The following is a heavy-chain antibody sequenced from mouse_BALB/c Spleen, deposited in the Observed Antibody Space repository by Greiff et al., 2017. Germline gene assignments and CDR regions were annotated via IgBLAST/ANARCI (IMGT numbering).Heavy chain of an antibody. Sequence: VQLQESGPGLVQPSQSLSITCTVSGFSLTSYGVHWVRQSPGKGLEWLGVIWSGGSTDYNAAFISRLSISKDNSKSQVFFKMNSLQADDTARYYCARDGVYSYAMDYWGQGTSVTVSS. J-gene: IGHJ4*01. CDR2: IWSGGST. CDR3: ARDGVYSYAMDY. CDR1: GFSLTSYG. V-gene: IGHV2-4-1*01. D-gene: IGHD2-1*01.